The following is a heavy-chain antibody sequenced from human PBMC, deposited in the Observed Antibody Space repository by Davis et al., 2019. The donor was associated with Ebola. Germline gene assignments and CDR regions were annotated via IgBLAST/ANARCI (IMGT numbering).Heavy chain of an antibody. CDR2: IRSKANSYAT. Sequence: GGSLRLSCAASGFTFSGSAMHWVRQASGKGLEWVGRIRSKANSYATAYAASVKGRFTISRDDSKNTLYLQMNSLKTEDTAVYYCTTDDYVWGSYRYRGFDYWGQGTLVTVSS. CDR1: GFTFSGSA. D-gene: IGHD3-16*02. J-gene: IGHJ4*02. V-gene: IGHV3-73*01. CDR3: TTDDYVWGSYRYRGFDY.